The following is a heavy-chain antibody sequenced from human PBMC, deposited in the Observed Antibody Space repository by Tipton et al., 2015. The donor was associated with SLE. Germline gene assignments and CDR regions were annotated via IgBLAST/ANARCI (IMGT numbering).Heavy chain of an antibody. Sequence: QLVQSGAEVKKPGASVKVSCKASGYTFTSYDINWVRQATGQGLEWMGWMNPNSGNTGYAQKFQGRVTMTRNTSISTAYMELSSLRSDDTAVYYCAVASGYQYQDAFDIWGQGTTVTVSS. J-gene: IGHJ3*02. D-gene: IGHD3-3*01. CDR1: GYTFTSYD. CDR3: AVASGYQYQDAFDI. V-gene: IGHV1-8*01. CDR2: MNPNSGNT.